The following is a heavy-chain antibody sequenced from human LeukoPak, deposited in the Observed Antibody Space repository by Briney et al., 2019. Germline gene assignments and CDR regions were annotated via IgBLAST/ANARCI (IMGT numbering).Heavy chain of an antibody. D-gene: IGHD3-10*01. J-gene: IGHJ4*02. CDR2: INPSGGST. CDR3: ARGMDGWFGELFPTSY. V-gene: IGHV1-46*01. CDR1: GYTFISYY. Sequence: ASVKVSCKASGYTFISYYMHWVRQAPGQGLEWMGIINPSGGSTSYAQKFQGRVTMTRDTSTSTVYMELSSLRSEDTAVYYCARGMDGWFGELFPTSYWGQGTLVTVSS.